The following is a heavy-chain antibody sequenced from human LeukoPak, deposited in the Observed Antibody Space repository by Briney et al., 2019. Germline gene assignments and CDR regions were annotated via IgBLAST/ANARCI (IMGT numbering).Heavy chain of an antibody. V-gene: IGHV3-7*01. CDR3: ARTPLSGSYYRYYYYGMDV. D-gene: IGHD1-26*01. Sequence: GGSLRLSCAASGFIFTDYWMSWVRQAPGKGLEWVANIKQDGSEKYYVDSVKGRFTISRDNAKNSLYLQMNSLRAEDTAVYYCARTPLSGSYYRYYYYGMDVWGQGTTVTVSS. CDR1: GFIFTDYW. J-gene: IGHJ6*02. CDR2: IKQDGSEK.